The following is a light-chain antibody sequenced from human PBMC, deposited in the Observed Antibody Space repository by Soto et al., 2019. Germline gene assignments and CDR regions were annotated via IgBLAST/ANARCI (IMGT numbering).Light chain of an antibody. CDR2: TNN. J-gene: IGLJ2*01. CDR3: AAWDDSLNGVI. Sequence: QAVVTQPPSASGTPGQGVIISCSGSSSNIGINPVNWYQQLPGTAPKLLIYTNNQRPSGVPDRFSGSKSGTSASLAISGLHSEDEGDYYCAAWDDSLNGVIFGGGTKVTVL. V-gene: IGLV1-44*01. CDR1: SSNIGINP.